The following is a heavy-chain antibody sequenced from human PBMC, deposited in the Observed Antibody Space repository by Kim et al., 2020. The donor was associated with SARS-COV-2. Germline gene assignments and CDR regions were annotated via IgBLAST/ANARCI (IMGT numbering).Heavy chain of an antibody. CDR2: ISSSSSYI. D-gene: IGHD1-1*01. CDR1: GFTFRSHS. CDR3: ARVSGTTWFLDY. Sequence: GGSLRLSCAASGFTFRSHSMYWVRQAPGKGLEWVSFISSSSSYIDYADSVKGRFTISRDNANNSLYLQMNSLRAEDTAVYFCARVSGTTWFLDYWGQGIL. V-gene: IGHV3-21*01. J-gene: IGHJ4*02.